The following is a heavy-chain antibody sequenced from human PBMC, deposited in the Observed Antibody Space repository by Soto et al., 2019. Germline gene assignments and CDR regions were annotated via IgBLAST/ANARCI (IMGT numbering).Heavy chain of an antibody. CDR1: VYTFSSHN. J-gene: IGHJ2*01. CDR2: ISTYNDNT. CDR3: ARDIDYGSGWYFDL. D-gene: IGHD3-10*01. Sequence: QVQLVQSGAEVKKPGASVKVSCKASVYTFSSHNIIWVRQAPGQGLEWMGWISTYNDNTKYAQKCRGRVSMTTDTCTSTAYMELRSLRSDDTAVYYCARDIDYGSGWYFDLWGRGTLVTVAS. V-gene: IGHV1-18*01.